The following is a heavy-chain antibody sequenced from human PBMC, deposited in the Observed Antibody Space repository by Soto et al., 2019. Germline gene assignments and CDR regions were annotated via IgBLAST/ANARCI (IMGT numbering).Heavy chain of an antibody. V-gene: IGHV3-23*01. CDR2: ISGSGEMT. CDR3: ARSEMTYNWND. Sequence: EVQLLESGGDLVQPGGSLRLACAASGFTFRGDAMSWVRQAPGKGLEWVSSISGSGEMTHYAESVKGRFTTSRDNSNNTLYLQMESMRAEGTALYYCARSEMTYNWNDWGQGTLVTVSS. J-gene: IGHJ4*02. CDR1: GFTFRGDA. D-gene: IGHD1-1*01.